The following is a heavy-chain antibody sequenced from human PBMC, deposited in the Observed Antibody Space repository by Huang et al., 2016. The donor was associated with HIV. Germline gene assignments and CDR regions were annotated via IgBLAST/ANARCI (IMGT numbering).Heavy chain of an antibody. J-gene: IGHJ4*02. CDR1: GYTFTTYS. V-gene: IGHV7-4-1*02. D-gene: IGHD3-9*01. CDR3: ARYRLTGTFLDS. Sequence: QVQLVQSGSELRKPVASVKVSCKASGYTFTTYSLIWGRPTPGQGLEWRGWIKTKTGKPTYAQGFTGRFVFSLDTTVSTAYLQISSIKTDDTAKYFCARYRLTGTFLDSWGQGTQVTVSS. CDR2: IKTKTGKP.